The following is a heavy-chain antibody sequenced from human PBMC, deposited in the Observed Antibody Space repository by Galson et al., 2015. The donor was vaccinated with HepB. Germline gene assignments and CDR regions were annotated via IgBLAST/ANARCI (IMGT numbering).Heavy chain of an antibody. CDR3: TRLLGTMVRGVITYYFDY. Sequence: SLRLSCAASGFTFSSYAMHWVRQAPGKGLEWVGRIRSKANSYATAYAASVKGRFTISRDDSKNTAYLQMNSLKTEDTAVYYCTRLLGTMVRGVITYYFDYWGQGTLVTVSS. J-gene: IGHJ4*02. D-gene: IGHD3-10*01. CDR2: IRSKANSYAT. V-gene: IGHV3-73*01. CDR1: GFTFSSYA.